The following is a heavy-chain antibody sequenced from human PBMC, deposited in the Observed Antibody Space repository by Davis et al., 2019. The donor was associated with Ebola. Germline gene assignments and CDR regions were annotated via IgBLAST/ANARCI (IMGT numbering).Heavy chain of an antibody. V-gene: IGHV1-69*05. Sequence: SVKVSCKASGGTFSSYAISWVRQAPGQGLEWMGGIIPIFGTANYAQKFQGRVTMTRDTSTSTVYMELSSLRSEDTALYYCAKDITGSGMQGVDYWGQGTLVTVSS. D-gene: IGHD1-14*01. J-gene: IGHJ4*02. CDR1: GGTFSSYA. CDR2: IIPIFGTA. CDR3: AKDITGSGMQGVDY.